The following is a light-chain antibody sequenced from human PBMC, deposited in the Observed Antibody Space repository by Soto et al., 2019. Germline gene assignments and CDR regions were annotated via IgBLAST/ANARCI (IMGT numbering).Light chain of an antibody. CDR3: SSYTSTSTRV. Sequence: QSVLTQPASVSGSPGQSITISCTGTSSDVGGYNYVSWYQQHPGKAPKLIIYEVSNRPSGVSTRFSGSKSGNTASLTISGLQPEDEADYYCSSYTSTSTRVFGGGTKVTVL. CDR1: SSDVGGYNY. J-gene: IGLJ3*02. CDR2: EVS. V-gene: IGLV2-14*01.